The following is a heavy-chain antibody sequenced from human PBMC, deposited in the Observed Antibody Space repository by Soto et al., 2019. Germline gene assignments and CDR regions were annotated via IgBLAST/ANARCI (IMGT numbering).Heavy chain of an antibody. D-gene: IGHD6-19*01. CDR2: ISWNSGEI. CDR1: GFTFDDYA. J-gene: IGHJ4*02. Sequence: GGSLRLSCAASGFTFDDYAMHWVRQAPGRGLEWVSGISWNSGEINYADSVKGRFTISRDNAKNSLYLEMNSLRVEDTALYYCAKEAYPITVAGSLDYWGQGTLVTVSS. V-gene: IGHV3-9*01. CDR3: AKEAYPITVAGSLDY.